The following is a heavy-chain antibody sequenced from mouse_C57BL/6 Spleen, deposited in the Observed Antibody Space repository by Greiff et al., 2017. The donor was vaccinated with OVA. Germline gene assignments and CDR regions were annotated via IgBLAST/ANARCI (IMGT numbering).Heavy chain of an antibody. V-gene: IGHV5-17*01. Sequence: VQLKESGGGLVKPGGSLKLSCAASGFTFSDYGMHWVRQAPEKGLEWVAYISSGSSTIYYADTVKGRFTISRDNAKNTLFLQMTSLRSEDTAMYYCARRTGYDGYYGGYFDYWGQGTTLTVSS. D-gene: IGHD2-3*01. CDR1: GFTFSDYG. CDR3: ARRTGYDGYYGGYFDY. J-gene: IGHJ2*01. CDR2: ISSGSSTI.